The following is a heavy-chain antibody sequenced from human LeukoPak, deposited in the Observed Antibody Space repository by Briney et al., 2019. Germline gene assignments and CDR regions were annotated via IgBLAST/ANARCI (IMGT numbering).Heavy chain of an antibody. Sequence: GASVKVSCKASGYTFTKYHIAWVRQAPGQGLEWMGWVSTNDGNTVYAQRLQGRVTMTTDTSTSVAYMELRSLTSDDTAVYYCTRAPPGMTMMTDYWGQGTLVTVSS. CDR3: TRAPPGMTMMTDY. D-gene: IGHD3-22*01. CDR2: VSTNDGNT. CDR1: GYTFTKYH. J-gene: IGHJ4*02. V-gene: IGHV1-18*01.